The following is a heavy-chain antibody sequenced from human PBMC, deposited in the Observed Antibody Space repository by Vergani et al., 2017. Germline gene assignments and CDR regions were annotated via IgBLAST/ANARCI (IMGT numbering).Heavy chain of an antibody. D-gene: IGHD5-12*01. V-gene: IGHV3-30*07. J-gene: IGHJ2*01. CDR3: AKDRWYSGYDMHWYFDL. CDR2: ISYDGSNK. Sequence: QVQLVESGGGVVQPGRSLRLSCAASGFTFSSYAMHWVRQAPGKGLEWVAVISYDGSNKYYADSVKGRFTISRDNSKNTLYLQMNSLRAEDTAVYYCAKDRWYSGYDMHWYFDLWGRGTLVTVSS. CDR1: GFTFSSYA.